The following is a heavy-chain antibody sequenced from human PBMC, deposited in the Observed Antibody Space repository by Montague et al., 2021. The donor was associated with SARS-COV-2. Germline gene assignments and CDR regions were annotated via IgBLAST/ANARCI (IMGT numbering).Heavy chain of an antibody. CDR2: IYHSGST. CDR3: ARDRRRWLQLNNWFDP. J-gene: IGHJ5*02. V-gene: IGHV4-38-2*02. Sequence: SETLSLTCTVSGYSISSGYYWGWIRQPPGKGLEWIGSIYHSGSTYYNPSLKSRVTISVDTSKNQFSLKLLSSVTAADTAVYYCARDRRRWLQLNNWFDPWGQGTLVT. CDR1: GYSISSGYY. D-gene: IGHD5-24*01.